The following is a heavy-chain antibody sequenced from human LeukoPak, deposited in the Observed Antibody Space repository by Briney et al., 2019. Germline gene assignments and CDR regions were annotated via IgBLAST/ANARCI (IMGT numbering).Heavy chain of an antibody. Sequence: PGGSLRLSCAASGLAVSTNYLSWVRQAPGKGLEWVSVIYSDGSTYYTDSVKGRFTISRDNSKNTLYLQVNSLRPEDTAVYYCARDQRSESYYPWGWFDPWGQGTLVTVSS. CDR2: IYSDGST. D-gene: IGHD1-26*01. CDR3: ARDQRSESYYPWGWFDP. J-gene: IGHJ5*02. V-gene: IGHV3-66*02. CDR1: GLAVSTNY.